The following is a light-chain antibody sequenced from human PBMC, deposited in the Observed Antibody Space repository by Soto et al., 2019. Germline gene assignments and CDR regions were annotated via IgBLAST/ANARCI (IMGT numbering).Light chain of an antibody. Sequence: EIVLTQSPGTLSLSPGERATLSCRASQSVSSGHLAWYQQKPGQAPRLLIFGASSRATGIPDRFSGSGSGTDCALTINRLEPEDFAVDYCQQYGSSPWTVGQGTKVEI. CDR3: QQYGSSPWT. V-gene: IGKV3-20*01. CDR1: QSVSSGH. J-gene: IGKJ1*01. CDR2: GAS.